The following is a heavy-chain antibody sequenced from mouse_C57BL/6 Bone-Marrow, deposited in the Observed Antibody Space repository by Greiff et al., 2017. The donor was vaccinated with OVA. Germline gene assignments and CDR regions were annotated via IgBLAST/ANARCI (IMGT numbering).Heavy chain of an antibody. CDR1: GFTFSDAW. Sequence: EVQLQESGGGLVQPGGSMKLSCAASGFTFSDAWMDWVRQSPEKGLEWVAEIRNKANNHATYYAESVKGRFTISRDDSKSSVYLQMNSLRAEDTGIYYCTKGYGSSPYWYFDVWGTGTTVTVSS. D-gene: IGHD1-1*01. CDR3: TKGYGSSPYWYFDV. CDR2: IRNKANNHAT. J-gene: IGHJ1*03. V-gene: IGHV6-6*01.